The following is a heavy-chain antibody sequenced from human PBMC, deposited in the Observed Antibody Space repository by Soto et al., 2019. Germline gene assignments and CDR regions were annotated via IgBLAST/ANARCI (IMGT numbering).Heavy chain of an antibody. CDR1: GFTFSNAW. V-gene: IGHV3-72*01. CDR2: SRDKPQGYST. D-gene: IGHD3-22*01. Sequence: PGGSLRLSCAASGFTFSNAWMSWVRQAPGKGLEWVGRSRDKPQGYSTAYAASVKGRFTTSRDESKNSAYLQMNSLKTEDTAVYYCVRATYFSDSSGYTRCLGYWGQGTLVTVSS. CDR3: VRATYFSDSSGYTRCLGY. J-gene: IGHJ4*02.